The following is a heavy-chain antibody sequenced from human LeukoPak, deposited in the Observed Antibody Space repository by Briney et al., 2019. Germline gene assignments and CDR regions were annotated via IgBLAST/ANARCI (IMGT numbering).Heavy chain of an antibody. J-gene: IGHJ4*02. CDR2: ISGSGGST. Sequence: GGSLRLSCAASGFTFSSYAMSWVRQAPGKGLEWVSAISGSGGSTYYADSVKGRFTISRDNSKNTLYLQMYSLRAEDTAVYYCAKAEGSGNQPFDYWGQGTLVTVSS. CDR1: GFTFSSYA. D-gene: IGHD3-10*01. CDR3: AKAEGSGNQPFDY. V-gene: IGHV3-23*01.